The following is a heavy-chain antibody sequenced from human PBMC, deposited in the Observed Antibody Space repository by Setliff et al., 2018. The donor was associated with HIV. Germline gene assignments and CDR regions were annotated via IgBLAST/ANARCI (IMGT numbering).Heavy chain of an antibody. J-gene: IGHJ3*02. D-gene: IGHD3-10*01. Sequence: SETLSLTCTVSGGSISSGGYYWGWIRQPPGQGLEWIGSIYHSGFTYHNPSLKSRITLSVDTSKNQFSLKLKSVTAADTAVYYCATSAESGFGIHWGVFNIWGQGTRVTVS. CDR2: IYHSGFT. V-gene: IGHV4-39*01. CDR3: ATSAESGFGIHWGVFNI. CDR1: GGSISSGGYY.